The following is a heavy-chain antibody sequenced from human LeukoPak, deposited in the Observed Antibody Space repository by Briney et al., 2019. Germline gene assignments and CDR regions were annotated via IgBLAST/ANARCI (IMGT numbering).Heavy chain of an antibody. CDR3: ARGGDGYNGRNFDY. D-gene: IGHD5-24*01. CDR2: ISSSSSYI. V-gene: IGHV3-21*01. CDR1: GFTFSSYS. Sequence: GGSPRLSCAASGFTFSSYSMNWVRQAPGKGLEWVSSISSSSSYIYYADSVKGRFTISRDNAKNSLYLQMNSLRAEDTAVYYCARGGDGYNGRNFDYWGQGTLVTVSS. J-gene: IGHJ4*02.